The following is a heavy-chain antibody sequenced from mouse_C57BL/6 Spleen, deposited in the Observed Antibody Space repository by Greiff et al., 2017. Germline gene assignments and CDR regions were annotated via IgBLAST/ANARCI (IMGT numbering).Heavy chain of an antibody. V-gene: IGHV1-55*01. D-gene: IGHD2-5*01. CDR2: IYPGSGST. CDR1: GYTFTSYW. CDR3: ARSRYYSNRYWYFDV. J-gene: IGHJ1*03. Sequence: QVQLQQPGAELVKPGASVKMSCKASGYTFTSYWITWVKQRPGQGLEWIGDIYPGSGSTNYNEKFKSKATLTVDTSSSTAYMQLSSLTSEDSAVYYCARSRYYSNRYWYFDVWGTGTTVTVSS.